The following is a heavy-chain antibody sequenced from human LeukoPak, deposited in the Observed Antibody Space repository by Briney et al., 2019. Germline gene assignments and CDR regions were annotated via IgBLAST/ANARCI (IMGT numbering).Heavy chain of an antibody. D-gene: IGHD3-10*01. CDR3: GKNGGARGSGSYLAY. CDR1: GFTFSSYG. V-gene: IGHV3-30*18. Sequence: GRSLRLSCAASGFTFSSYGLHWLRQAPGQGLEWVAIISYDGTKKHYADSVKSRFTISRYNSKNTLSLQMSSLRPEDTALYYCGKNGGARGSGSYLAYWGQGTPVTVSS. J-gene: IGHJ4*02. CDR2: ISYDGTKK.